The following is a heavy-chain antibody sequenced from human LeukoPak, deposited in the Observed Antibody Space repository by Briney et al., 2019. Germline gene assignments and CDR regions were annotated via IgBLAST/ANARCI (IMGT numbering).Heavy chain of an antibody. CDR3: ARWLQHEDYFDY. D-gene: IGHD5-24*01. J-gene: IGHJ4*02. CDR2: IYYSGST. Sequence: KPSETLSLTCTVSGGSVSSGSYYWSWIRQPPGKGLEWIGYIYYSGSTNYNPSLKSRVTISVDTSKNQFSLKLSSVTAADTVVYYCARWLQHEDYFDYWGQGTLVTVSS. V-gene: IGHV4-61*01. CDR1: GGSVSSGSYY.